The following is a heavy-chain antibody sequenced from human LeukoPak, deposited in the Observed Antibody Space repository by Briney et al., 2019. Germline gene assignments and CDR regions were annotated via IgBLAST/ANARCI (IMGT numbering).Heavy chain of an antibody. CDR3: TRGQTTYYDY. Sequence: GGSLRLSCAASGFIFSSYGMHWVRQAPGKGLEWVAVISNDGSSKYYADPVKGRFTISRDNSENTLYLQMSSLRVEDTAVYYCTRGQTTYYDYWGQGTLGTVS. J-gene: IGHJ4*02. CDR1: GFIFSSYG. D-gene: IGHD1-7*01. CDR2: ISNDGSSK. V-gene: IGHV3-30*03.